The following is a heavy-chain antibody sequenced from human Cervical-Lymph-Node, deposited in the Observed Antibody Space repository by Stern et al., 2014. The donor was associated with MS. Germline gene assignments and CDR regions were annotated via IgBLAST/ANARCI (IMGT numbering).Heavy chain of an antibody. J-gene: IGHJ3*02. D-gene: IGHD3-22*01. Sequence: EVQLVESGAEVKKPGESLKISCKTSGYSFSNFWIGWVRQMPGKGLEWMGIIYPGDSDTTYSPSFQGQVTISADESISTAYLQWRSLKASDTAMYYCVRRHDSGGYDTFDIWGQGTMLIVSS. CDR2: IYPGDSDT. V-gene: IGHV5-51*01. CDR1: GYSFSNFW. CDR3: VRRHDSGGYDTFDI.